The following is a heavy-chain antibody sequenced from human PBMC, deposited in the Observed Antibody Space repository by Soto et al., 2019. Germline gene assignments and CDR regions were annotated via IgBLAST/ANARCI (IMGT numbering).Heavy chain of an antibody. Sequence: GGSLRLSCAASGFTFSTYTMNWVRQAPGKGLEWVSHIRSSSGTVYYADSVKGRFTISRDNAKNSLYLHMCSLRDEDTAVYYCARDGESSSSSDFDYWGQGTLVTVSS. J-gene: IGHJ4*02. V-gene: IGHV3-48*02. D-gene: IGHD6-6*01. CDR2: IRSSSGTV. CDR3: ARDGESSSSSDFDY. CDR1: GFTFSTYT.